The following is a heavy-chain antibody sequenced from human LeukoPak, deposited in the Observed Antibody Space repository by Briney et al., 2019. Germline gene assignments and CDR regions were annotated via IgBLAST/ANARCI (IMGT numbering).Heavy chain of an antibody. CDR3: ARDFWSGYSVDY. D-gene: IGHD3-3*01. CDR1: GFTFSSYS. V-gene: IGHV3-21*01. J-gene: IGHJ4*02. Sequence: GGSLRLSCAASGFTFSSYSMNWVRQAPGKGLEWVSSISSSSNYIYYADSVKGRFTISRDNAKNSLYLQMNSLRAEDAAVYYCARDFWSGYSVDYWGQGTLVTVSS. CDR2: ISSSSNYI.